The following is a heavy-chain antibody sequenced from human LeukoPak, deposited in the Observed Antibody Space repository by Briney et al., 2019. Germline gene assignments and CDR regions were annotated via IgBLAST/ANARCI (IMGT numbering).Heavy chain of an antibody. V-gene: IGHV1-69*06. CDR3: AAREAVGNYRYID. CDR2: IIPLFGTA. CDR1: GGTLNSYG. D-gene: IGHD3-16*02. J-gene: IGHJ1*01. Sequence: GSSVKVSCKSSGGTLNSYGIMWVRQAPGQGLEWMGAIIPLFGTAKYAPKFQGRVTFTADTSTSTAYMELSSLRSEDTAFYYCAAREAVGNYRYIDWGQGTLVTVSS.